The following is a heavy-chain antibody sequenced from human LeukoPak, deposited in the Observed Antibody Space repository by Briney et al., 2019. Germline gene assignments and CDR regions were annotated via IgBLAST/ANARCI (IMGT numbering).Heavy chain of an antibody. J-gene: IGHJ4*02. CDR1: GFTFNNFG. V-gene: IGHV3-23*01. CDR2: ISGSGGNI. CDR3: VKDAGPQQLVFFDS. D-gene: IGHD6-6*01. Sequence: GGSLRLSCTATGFTFNNFGMAWVRQAPGQGLEWVSTISGSGGNIHQADSVKGRFTISRDNSRSTLYLQMNTLGAEDTAVYFCVKDAGPQQLVFFDSWGQGTLVTVSS.